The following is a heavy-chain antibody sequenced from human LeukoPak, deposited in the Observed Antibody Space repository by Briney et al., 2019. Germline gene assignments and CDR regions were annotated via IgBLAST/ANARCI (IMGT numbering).Heavy chain of an antibody. CDR1: GFTFSDYY. CDR2: ISSSGSNI. D-gene: IGHD5-18*01. J-gene: IGHJ4*02. V-gene: IGHV3-11*04. CDR3: ARDLDTAMVSPFVY. Sequence: GGSLRLSCAASGFTFSDYYMSWIGQAPGKGVEGVSYISSSGSNIYYADSVKGGLTISRDNAKNSLYLQMNSLRAEDTAVYYCARDLDTAMVSPFVYWGQGTLVTVSS.